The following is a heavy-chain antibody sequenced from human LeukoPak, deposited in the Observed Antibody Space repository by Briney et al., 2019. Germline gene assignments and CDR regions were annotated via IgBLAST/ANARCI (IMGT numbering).Heavy chain of an antibody. J-gene: IGHJ4*02. CDR3: ATSAEEDYSVAY. CDR1: GFTFSNYA. D-gene: IGHD3-10*01. V-gene: IGHV3-23*01. Sequence: GGSLRLSCAASGFTFSNYAMTWVRQAPGKGLEWVSAISGSGGTTYYADSVKGRFTVSRDNSKNTLYLQMSSLRAEDTAVYYCATSAEEDYSVAYWGQGTLVTVSS. CDR2: ISGSGGTT.